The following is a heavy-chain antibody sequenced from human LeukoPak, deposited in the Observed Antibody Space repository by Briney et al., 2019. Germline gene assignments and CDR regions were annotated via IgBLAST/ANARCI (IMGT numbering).Heavy chain of an antibody. CDR3: AVRAVAGSHVNYFDY. CDR2: ISYDGGNK. CDR1: GFTFSTYV. Sequence: GRSLRLSCAASGFTFSTYVMHWVRQAPGKGLEWVAVISYDGGNKYYADSVKGRFTISRDNSKNTLYLQLDSLRAEDTAVYYCAVRAVAGSHVNYFDYWGQGTLVTVSS. V-gene: IGHV3-30*04. D-gene: IGHD6-19*01. J-gene: IGHJ4*02.